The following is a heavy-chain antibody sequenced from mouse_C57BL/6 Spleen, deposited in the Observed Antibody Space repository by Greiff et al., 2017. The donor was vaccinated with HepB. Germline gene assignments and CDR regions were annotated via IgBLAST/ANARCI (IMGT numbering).Heavy chain of an antibody. V-gene: IGHV1-80*01. J-gene: IGHJ4*01. CDR2: IYPGDGDT. CDR1: GYAFSSYW. Sequence: VQLQQSGAELVKPGASVKISCKASGYAFSSYWMNWVKQRPGKGLEWIGQIYPGDGDTNYNGKFKGKATLTADKSSSTAYMQLSSLTSGASAVYFCARSEVHYAMDYWGQGTSVTVSA. CDR3: ARSEVHYAMDY.